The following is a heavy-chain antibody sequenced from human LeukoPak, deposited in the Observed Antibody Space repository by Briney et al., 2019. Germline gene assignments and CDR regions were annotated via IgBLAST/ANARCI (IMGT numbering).Heavy chain of an antibody. J-gene: IGHJ4*02. CDR1: GYTLTELS. D-gene: IGHD2-2*01. CDR2: FDPEDGET. V-gene: IGHV1-24*01. CDR3: ATYPPAAQMYFFDF. Sequence: ASVKVSCKVSGYTLTELSMHWLRQAPGKGLEWMGGFDPEDGETIYAQKFQGRVTMTEDTSTDTAYMELSSLRSEDTAVYYCATYPPAAQMYFFDFWGQGTLVTVSS.